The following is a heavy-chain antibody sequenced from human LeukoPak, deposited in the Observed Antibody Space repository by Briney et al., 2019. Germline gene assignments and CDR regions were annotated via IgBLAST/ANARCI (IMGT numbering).Heavy chain of an antibody. CDR3: ARMNRGNYFDY. J-gene: IGHJ4*02. V-gene: IGHV2-70*11. CDR1: GFSLNASGMC. Sequence: ESGPTLVNLTQTLTLTCTFSGFSLNASGMCVSWIRQPPGKALEWLARIDWDDDTYYSTSLNTRLTISKDTSKNQVVLTMTNMDPVDTATYYCARMNRGNYFDYWGQGTLVTVSS. CDR2: IDWDDDT. D-gene: IGHD7-27*01.